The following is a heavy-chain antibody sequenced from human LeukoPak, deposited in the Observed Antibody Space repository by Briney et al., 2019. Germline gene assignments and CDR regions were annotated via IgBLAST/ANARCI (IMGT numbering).Heavy chain of an antibody. Sequence: SETLYLTCTVSGGSISSYYWSWIRQPPGKGLEWIGYIYTSGSTNYNPSLKSRVTISVDTSKNQFSLKLSSVTAADTAVYYCARQRQQLASFDYWGQGTLVTVSS. J-gene: IGHJ4*02. D-gene: IGHD6-13*01. V-gene: IGHV4-4*09. CDR1: GGSISSYY. CDR3: ARQRQQLASFDY. CDR2: IYTSGST.